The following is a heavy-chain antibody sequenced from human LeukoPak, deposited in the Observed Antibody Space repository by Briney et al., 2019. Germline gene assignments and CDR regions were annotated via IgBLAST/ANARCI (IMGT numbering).Heavy chain of an antibody. D-gene: IGHD3-10*01. V-gene: IGHV4-39*01. CDR1: GGSISSSSYY. CDR3: ARQRYCGSGSYSLNWFDP. CDR2: IYYSETT. J-gene: IGHJ5*02. Sequence: SETLSLTCTVSGGSISSSSYYWGWIRQPPGKGLEWIGSIYYSETTYYNPSLKSRVTISVDTSKNQFSLRLSSVTAPDTTVYYCARQRYCGSGSYSLNWFDPWGQGTLVTVSS.